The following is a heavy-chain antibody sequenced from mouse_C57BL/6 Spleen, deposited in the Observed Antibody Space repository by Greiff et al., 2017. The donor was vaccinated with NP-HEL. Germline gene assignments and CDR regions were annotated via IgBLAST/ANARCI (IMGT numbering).Heavy chain of an antibody. CDR2: INPGSGGT. J-gene: IGHJ2*01. D-gene: IGHD1-1*01. CDR3: ARSGATVGPLDY. V-gene: IGHV1-54*01. CDR1: GYAFTNYL. Sequence: VQLQQSGAELVRPGTSVKVSCKASGYAFTNYLIEWVKQRPGQGLEWIGVINPGSGGTNYNEKFKGKATLTADKSSSTAYMQLSSLTSEDSAVYFCARSGATVGPLDYWGQGTTLTVSS.